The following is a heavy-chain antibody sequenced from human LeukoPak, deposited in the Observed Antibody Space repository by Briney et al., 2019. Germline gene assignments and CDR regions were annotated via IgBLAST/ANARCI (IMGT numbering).Heavy chain of an antibody. Sequence: SETLSLTCAVYGGSFSGYYWGWIRQPPGTGLEWIGSIYSGGNTYYNPSLKSRVTISVDASENQCSLRLSSVTAADTAVYYCGRYDHPVISPIDSWGQGTLVTVSS. CDR2: IYSGGNT. CDR1: GGSFSGYY. D-gene: IGHD2-21*01. V-gene: IGHV4-34*01. J-gene: IGHJ4*02. CDR3: GRYDHPVISPIDS.